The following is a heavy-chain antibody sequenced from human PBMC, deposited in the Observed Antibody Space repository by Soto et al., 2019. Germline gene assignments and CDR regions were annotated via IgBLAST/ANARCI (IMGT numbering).Heavy chain of an antibody. CDR3: ATSMGRGGNDY. J-gene: IGHJ4*02. D-gene: IGHD3-10*01. CDR2: IKRDGSEK. CDR1: GFTFSDYW. V-gene: IGHV3-7*05. Sequence: EVQLVESGGGLVQPGGSLRLSCAAFGFTFSDYWMSWVRQAPGKGLECVANIKRDGSEKYYVDPVKGRFTISRDNAKNSLYLQMNSLRAEDTAVYYCATSMGRGGNDYWGQGTLVTVSS.